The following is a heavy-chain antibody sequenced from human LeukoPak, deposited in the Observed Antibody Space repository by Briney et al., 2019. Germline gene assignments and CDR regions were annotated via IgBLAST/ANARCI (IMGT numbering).Heavy chain of an antibody. Sequence: GGSLRLSCAASGFTFSSYWMHWVRQAPGEGLVWVSRINSDGSSTSYADSVKGRFTISRDNAKNTLYLQMNSLRAEDTAVYYCARSAYYDILTDYYYGMDVWGQGTTVTVPS. CDR1: GFTFSSYW. CDR3: ARSAYYDILTDYYYGMDV. J-gene: IGHJ6*02. V-gene: IGHV3-74*01. CDR2: INSDGSST. D-gene: IGHD3-9*01.